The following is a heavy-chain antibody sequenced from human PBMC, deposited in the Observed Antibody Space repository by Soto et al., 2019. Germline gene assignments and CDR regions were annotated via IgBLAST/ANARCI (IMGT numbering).Heavy chain of an antibody. CDR1: GFTFSSSA. CDR3: AKSLNINWKNWFDP. V-gene: IGHV3-23*01. J-gene: IGHJ5*02. D-gene: IGHD1-1*01. CDR2: ISDSGSRT. Sequence: GESLKISCAASGFTFSSSAMNWVRQAPGKGLEWVSIISDSGSRTYYADSVRGRFNISRDNSKNTLYLQMNSLRAEDTALYYCAKSLNINWKNWFDPWGQGTLVTVLL.